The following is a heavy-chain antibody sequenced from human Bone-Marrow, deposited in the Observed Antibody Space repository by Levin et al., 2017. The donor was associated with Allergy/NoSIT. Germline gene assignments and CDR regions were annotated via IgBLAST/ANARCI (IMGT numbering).Heavy chain of an antibody. Sequence: SETLSLTCSVSGGSIRTYYWSWIRQPPGKGLEWIGHIYDTMTTNYDPSLKSRVTISLDTSKNQVSLRLTSVTAADTAVYFCAREGSDCSGGSCYGNWGQGTLVTVS. V-gene: IGHV4-59*12. D-gene: IGHD2-15*01. J-gene: IGHJ4*02. CDR1: GGSIRTYY. CDR3: AREGSDCSGGSCYGN. CDR2: IYDTMTT.